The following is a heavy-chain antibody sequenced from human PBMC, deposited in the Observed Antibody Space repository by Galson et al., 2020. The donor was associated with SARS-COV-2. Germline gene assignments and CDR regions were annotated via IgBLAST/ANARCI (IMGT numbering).Heavy chain of an antibody. V-gene: IGHV3-48*04. D-gene: IGHD3-3*01. CDR3: ARVTALRFLTLVVSPYFDY. J-gene: IGHJ4*02. CDR2: ISISSSTI. CDR1: GFTFSSYG. Sequence: GGSLRLSCAASGFTFSSYGMHWVRQAPGKGLEWVSYISISSSTIYYADSVKGRFTISRDNAKNSLYLQMNSLRAEDTAVYYCARVTALRFLTLVVSPYFDYWGQGTLVTVSS.